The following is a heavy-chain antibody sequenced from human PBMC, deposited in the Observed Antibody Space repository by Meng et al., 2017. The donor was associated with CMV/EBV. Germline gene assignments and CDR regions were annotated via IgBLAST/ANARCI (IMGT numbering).Heavy chain of an antibody. V-gene: IGHV5-10-1*01. CDR1: FPSYW. D-gene: IGHD6-13*01. Sequence: FPSYWISWVRQMPGKGLEWMGRIDPSDSYTNYSPSFHGHVTISADRSISTAYLQWSSLKASDTAMYYCARQTKGSSWYDRGNWFDPWGQGTLVTVSS. CDR3: ARQTKGSSWYDRGNWFDP. J-gene: IGHJ5*02. CDR2: IDPSDSYT.